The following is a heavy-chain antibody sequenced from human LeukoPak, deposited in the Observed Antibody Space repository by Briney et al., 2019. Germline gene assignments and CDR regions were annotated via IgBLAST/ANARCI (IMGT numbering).Heavy chain of an antibody. V-gene: IGHV3-30*02. Sequence: GGSLRLSCAASGLIFIGYGMHWVRQAPGKGPEWVAFIRPDGHNKYYADSVKGRFMISRDNSKNTVDLQVNSLRGDDTAMYYCAKEGAASWDVDVWGKGTTVTVSS. CDR3: AKEGAASWDVDV. CDR1: GLIFIGYG. CDR2: IRPDGHNK. D-gene: IGHD3-3*02. J-gene: IGHJ6*04.